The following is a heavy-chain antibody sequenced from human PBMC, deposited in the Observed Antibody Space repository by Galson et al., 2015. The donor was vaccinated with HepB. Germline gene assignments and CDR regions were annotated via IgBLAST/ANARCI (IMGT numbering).Heavy chain of an antibody. CDR2: ISSSSSYT. Sequence: SLRLSCAASGFTFSDYYMSWIRQAPGKGLEWVSYISSSSSYTNYADSVKGRFTISRDNAKNSLYLQMNSLRAEDTAVYYCARDLSGSSGWFDYWGQGTLVTVSS. CDR1: GFTFSDYY. CDR3: ARDLSGSSGWFDY. V-gene: IGHV3-11*06. J-gene: IGHJ4*02. D-gene: IGHD6-19*01.